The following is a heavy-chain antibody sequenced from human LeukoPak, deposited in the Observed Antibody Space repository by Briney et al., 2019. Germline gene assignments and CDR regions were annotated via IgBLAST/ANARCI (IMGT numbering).Heavy chain of an antibody. CDR1: GFTFSSYG. D-gene: IGHD6-19*01. V-gene: IGHV3-30*18. Sequence: GGSLRLSCAASGFTFSSYGMHWVRQAPGKGLEWVAVISYDGSNKYYADSVKGRFTISRDNSKNTLYLQMNSLRAEDTAVYYCAKYFHDPGIAVAGTGWFDPWGQGTLVTVSS. CDR2: ISYDGSNK. CDR3: AKYFHDPGIAVAGTGWFDP. J-gene: IGHJ5*02.